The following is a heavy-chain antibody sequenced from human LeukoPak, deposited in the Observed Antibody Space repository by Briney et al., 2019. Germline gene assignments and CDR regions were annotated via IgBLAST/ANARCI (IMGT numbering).Heavy chain of an antibody. Sequence: PGGSLRLSCAASGFNFSIYWMSWIRQVPGSGLECVANIKKDGSAKYYVDSVKGRFTISRDNAKNSLYLQMNSLRAEDTAVYYCAKIYSSSSSWGQGTLVTVSP. J-gene: IGHJ5*02. CDR1: GFNFSIYW. D-gene: IGHD6-6*01. V-gene: IGHV3-7*01. CDR2: IKKDGSAK. CDR3: AKIYSSSSS.